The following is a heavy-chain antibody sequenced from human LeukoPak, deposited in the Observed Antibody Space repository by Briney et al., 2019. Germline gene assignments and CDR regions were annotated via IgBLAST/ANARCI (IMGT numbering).Heavy chain of an antibody. J-gene: IGHJ2*01. CDR3: ARDRGFSPMALFDL. CDR2: INPNNGGT. Sequence: ASVMVSCKASGYTFIGYYIHWIRQAPGQGFEWMGWINPNNGGTKYAQKFQGRVTMTKNTSISTVYSDLTSLRSDDTAFYHCARDRGFSPMALFDLWGRGTLVTVSS. V-gene: IGHV1-2*02. CDR1: GYTFIGYY. D-gene: IGHD3-10*01.